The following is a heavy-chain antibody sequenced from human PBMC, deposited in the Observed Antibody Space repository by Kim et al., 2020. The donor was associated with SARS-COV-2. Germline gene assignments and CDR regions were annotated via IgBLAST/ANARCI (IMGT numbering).Heavy chain of an antibody. Sequence: SETLSLTCTVSRGSISSSTYYWGWIRQPPGKGLEWIGSIYYSGSTYYDPSLKSRVTMSLDKSKNQFSLKLSSVTAADTAVYYCARDRDGYNYFDYWGQGT. CDR3: ARDRDGYNYFDY. D-gene: IGHD5-12*01. CDR2: IYYSGST. CDR1: RGSISSSTYY. J-gene: IGHJ4*02. V-gene: IGHV4-39*07.